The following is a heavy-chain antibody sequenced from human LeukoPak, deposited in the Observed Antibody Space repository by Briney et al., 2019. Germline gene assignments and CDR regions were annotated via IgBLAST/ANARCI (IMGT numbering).Heavy chain of an antibody. D-gene: IGHD4-23*01. V-gene: IGHV4-39*01. CDR2: IFYSGTT. Sequence: PSETLSLTCTVSGGSISSSSYYWGWIRQPPGKGLEWIGSIFYSGTTYYNPSLKSRVTISVDTSKNQFSLKLSSVTAADTAVYYCARAGGKSDWYFDLWGRGTLVTVSS. CDR3: ARAGGKSDWYFDL. CDR1: GGSISSSSYY. J-gene: IGHJ2*01.